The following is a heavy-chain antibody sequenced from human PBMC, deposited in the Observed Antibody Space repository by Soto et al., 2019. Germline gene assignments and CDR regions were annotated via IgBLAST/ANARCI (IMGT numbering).Heavy chain of an antibody. CDR2: VFYSGSI. CDR3: ARGSPVRANWNFDY. CDR1: GGSINAYY. V-gene: IGHV4-59*01. J-gene: IGHJ4*02. Sequence: PSETLSLTCIVSGGSINAYYWNWIRQPPGKGLEWIGYVFYSGSINYNPSLRNRVTISADTSKNQFSLTLTSVTSADTAVYFCARGSPVRANWNFDYRGQGTHVTVSS. D-gene: IGHD1-20*01.